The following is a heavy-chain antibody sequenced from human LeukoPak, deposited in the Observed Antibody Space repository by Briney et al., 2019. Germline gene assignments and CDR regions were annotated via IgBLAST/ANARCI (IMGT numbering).Heavy chain of an antibody. J-gene: IGHJ4*02. Sequence: GGSLRLSCAASGFTFSSYPINWVRQAPGKGLEWISYLSASGTTIYYADSVKGRFSISRDNAKNLLYLQMNSLRADDTAVYYCAGGPGTGHYFDSWGQGTLVTVSS. D-gene: IGHD1-7*01. CDR3: AGGPGTGHYFDS. CDR2: LSASGTTI. V-gene: IGHV3-48*03. CDR1: GFTFSSYP.